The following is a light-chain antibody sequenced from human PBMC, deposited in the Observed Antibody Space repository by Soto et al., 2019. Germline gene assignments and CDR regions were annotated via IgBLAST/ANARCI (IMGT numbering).Light chain of an antibody. J-gene: IGKJ2*01. CDR2: LDS. V-gene: IGKV2-28*01. CDR3: MQGLQTPPYT. Sequence: DIVITQSPHFLPVTPGELASISCRSCQSLLHSNGNNYLDWDLQKPGQSPQALICLDSNWASGVPDRFRGSGSGTDSTLKTSRVEAEDVGVHHCMQGLQTPPYTFGQGTKLEIK. CDR1: QSLLHSNGNNY.